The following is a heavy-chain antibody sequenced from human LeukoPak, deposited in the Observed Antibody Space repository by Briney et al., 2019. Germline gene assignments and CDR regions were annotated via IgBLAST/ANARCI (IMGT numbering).Heavy chain of an antibody. Sequence: GGSLRLSCAASGFTFDDYAMHWVRQAPGKGLEWVSGISWNSGSIGYADSVKGRFTISRDNAKNSLYLQMNSLRAEDTALYYCAKVANPLVIFGVVIDYWGQGTLVTVSS. CDR1: GFTFDDYA. CDR2: ISWNSGSI. CDR3: AKVANPLVIFGVVIDY. D-gene: IGHD3-3*01. V-gene: IGHV3-9*01. J-gene: IGHJ4*02.